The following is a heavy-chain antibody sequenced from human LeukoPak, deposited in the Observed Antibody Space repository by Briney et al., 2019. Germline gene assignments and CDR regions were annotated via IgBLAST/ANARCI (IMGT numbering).Heavy chain of an antibody. CDR3: VKYSSGWYDY. D-gene: IGHD6-19*01. V-gene: IGHV3-64D*06. J-gene: IGHJ4*02. Sequence: GVSLRLSYSASGFTFRSYAIHWVRQAPGKGLEYVSAISDNGGSTYYADSVKGRFTISRDNSKNTLYLQMSSLRAEDTAVYYCVKYSSGWYDYWGQGTLVTVSS. CDR2: ISDNGGST. CDR1: GFTFRSYA.